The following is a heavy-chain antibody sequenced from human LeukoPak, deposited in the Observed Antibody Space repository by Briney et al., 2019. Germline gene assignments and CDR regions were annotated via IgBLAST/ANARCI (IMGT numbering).Heavy chain of an antibody. J-gene: IGHJ4*02. CDR1: GGSISSYY. CDR3: ARTMVRGVITHFDY. Sequence: SETLSLTCTVSGGSISSYYWSWIRQPAGKGLEWIGRIYTSGSTNYNPSLKSRVTMSVDTSKNQFSLKLSSVTAADTAVYYCARTMVRGVITHFDYWGQGTLVTVSS. V-gene: IGHV4-4*07. CDR2: IYTSGST. D-gene: IGHD3-10*01.